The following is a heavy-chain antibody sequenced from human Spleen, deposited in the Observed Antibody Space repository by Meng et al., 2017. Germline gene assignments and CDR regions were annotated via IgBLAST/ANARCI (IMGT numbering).Heavy chain of an antibody. V-gene: IGHV3-23*01. D-gene: IGHD7-27*01. J-gene: IGHJ4*02. CDR2: ISGSGDST. Sequence: EVQLLESGGGLVQPGGSLRLSCAASGFTFSNYAINWFRQAPGKGLQWVSAISGSGDSTYYADSVKGRCTFSRDNSKNTLYLQMNSLRAEDTAVYYCAKGPGNWVSGVYFDYWGQGTLVTVSS. CDR1: GFTFSNYA. CDR3: AKGPGNWVSGVYFDY.